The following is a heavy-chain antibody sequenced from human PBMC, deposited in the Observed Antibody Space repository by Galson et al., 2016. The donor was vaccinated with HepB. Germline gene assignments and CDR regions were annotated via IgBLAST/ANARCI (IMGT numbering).Heavy chain of an antibody. CDR3: ARDPIAGAGYFDS. V-gene: IGHV4-59*11. J-gene: IGHJ4*02. D-gene: IGHD6-13*01. CDR2: IYYSGRT. CDR1: GGSMKSHY. Sequence: ETLSLTCIVSGGSMKSHYWSWIRQSPGKGLEWIASIYYSGRTIYNPSLKSRGTISVDTSKNQFSLKLSSVTAADTAVYYCARDPIAGAGYFDSWGQGTLSPSPQ.